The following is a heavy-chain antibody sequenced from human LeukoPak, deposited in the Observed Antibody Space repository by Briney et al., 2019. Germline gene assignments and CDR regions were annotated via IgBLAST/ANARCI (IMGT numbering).Heavy chain of an antibody. CDR2: VIPILGIA. CDR1: GGTFSSYA. D-gene: IGHD4-17*01. CDR3: ATPTVYGDYAGVGSFDT. J-gene: IGHJ3*02. V-gene: IGHV1-69*04. Sequence: GASVKVSCKASGGTFSSYAINWVRQAPGQGLEWMGRVIPILGIANYAQNFQGRVTITADKSTSTAYMELSSLRSEDTAVYYCATPTVYGDYAGVGSFDTWGQGTMVTVSS.